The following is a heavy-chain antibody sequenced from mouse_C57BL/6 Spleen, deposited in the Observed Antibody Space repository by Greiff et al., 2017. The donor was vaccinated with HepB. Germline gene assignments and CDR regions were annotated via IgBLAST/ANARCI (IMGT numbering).Heavy chain of an antibody. CDR1: GYSITSGYY. J-gene: IGHJ2*01. V-gene: IGHV3-6*01. CDR2: ISYDGSN. D-gene: IGHD2-4*01. CDR3: ARDYYDYPYYFDY. Sequence: EVQLQESGPGLVKPSQSLSLTCSVTGYSITSGYYWNWIRQFPGNKLEWMGYISYDGSNNYNPSLKNRISITRDTSKNQFFLKLNSVTTEDTATYYCARDYYDYPYYFDYWGQGTTLTVSS.